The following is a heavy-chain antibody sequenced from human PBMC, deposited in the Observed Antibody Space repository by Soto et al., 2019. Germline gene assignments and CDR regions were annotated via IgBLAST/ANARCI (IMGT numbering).Heavy chain of an antibody. J-gene: IGHJ4*02. D-gene: IGHD2-15*01. CDR3: AREPNDCSGGSCRTPLDY. CDR2: IYYSGST. Sequence: PSETLSLTRTVSGGSISSSSYYWGWIRQPPGKGLEWIGSIYYSGSTYYNPSLKSRVTISVDTSKNQFSLKLSSVTAADTAVYYCAREPNDCSGGSCRTPLDYWGQGTLVTVSS. V-gene: IGHV4-39*02. CDR1: GGSISSSSYY.